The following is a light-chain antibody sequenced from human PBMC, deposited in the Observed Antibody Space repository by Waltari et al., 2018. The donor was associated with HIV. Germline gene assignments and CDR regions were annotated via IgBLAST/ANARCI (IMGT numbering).Light chain of an antibody. V-gene: IGKV3-11*01. J-gene: IGKJ1*01. CDR3: QQRRSWPWT. CDR1: QSVGGY. CDR2: DVS. Sequence: EIVLTQSPATLYLSPGERATLSCRASQSVGGYLAWYQQRTGRAPRLLIYDVSTRATGIPSRFSGSGSGTDFTLTIRSLEPEDFAVYYCQQRRSWPWTFGQGAKVEMK.